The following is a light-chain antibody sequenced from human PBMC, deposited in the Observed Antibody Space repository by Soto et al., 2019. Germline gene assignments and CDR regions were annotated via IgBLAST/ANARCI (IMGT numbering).Light chain of an antibody. CDR2: GAS. V-gene: IGKV3-20*01. J-gene: IGKJ3*01. Sequence: EIVLTQSPGTLSLSPGERATLSCRASQRVSSAYLAWYQQKPGQAPRLLMYGASNRATGTPDRFSGSGSGTDFTLTISRLEPEYLAVYYCQQYDNWVTFGPGTKVNIK. CDR1: QRVSSAY. CDR3: QQYDNWVT.